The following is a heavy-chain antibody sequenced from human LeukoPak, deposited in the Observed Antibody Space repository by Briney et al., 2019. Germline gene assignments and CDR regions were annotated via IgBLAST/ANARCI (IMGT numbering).Heavy chain of an antibody. CDR3: ARLGYGGNSAFDY. D-gene: IGHD4-23*01. J-gene: IGHJ4*02. CDR1: GFTFSSYA. V-gene: IGHV3-30-3*01. CDR2: ISYDGSNK. Sequence: GGSLRLSCAASGFTFSSYAMHWVRQAPGKGLEWVAVISYDGSNKYYADSVKGRFTISRDNSKNTLYLQMNSLRAEDTAVYYCARLGYGGNSAFDYWGQGTLVTVSS.